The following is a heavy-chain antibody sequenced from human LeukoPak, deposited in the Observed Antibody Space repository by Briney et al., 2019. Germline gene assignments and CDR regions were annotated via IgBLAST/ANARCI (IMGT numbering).Heavy chain of an antibody. CDR1: GGSISSYY. CDR3: AREVSYCSGGSCSFFDY. J-gene: IGHJ4*02. D-gene: IGHD2-15*01. CDR2: IYTSGSS. V-gene: IGHV4-4*07. Sequence: PSETLSLTCTVSGGSISSYYWSWIRQPAGKGLEWIGRIYTSGSSNYNPSLKSRVTMSVDTSKNQFSLKLSSVTAADTAVYYCAREVSYCSGGSCSFFDYWGQGTLVTVSS.